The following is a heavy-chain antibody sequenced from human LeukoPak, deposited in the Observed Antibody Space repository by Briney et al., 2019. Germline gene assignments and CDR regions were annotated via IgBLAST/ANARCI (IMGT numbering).Heavy chain of an antibody. CDR1: GFTFSSYA. CDR3: AKAMVRGVIPLDY. Sequence: AGGSLRLSCAASGFTFSSYAMSWVRQAPGKGLEWVLAISGSGGSTYYADSVKGRFTISRDNSKNTLYLQMNSLRAEDTAVYYCAKAMVRGVIPLDYWGQGTLVTVSS. D-gene: IGHD3-10*01. J-gene: IGHJ4*02. V-gene: IGHV3-23*01. CDR2: ISGSGGST.